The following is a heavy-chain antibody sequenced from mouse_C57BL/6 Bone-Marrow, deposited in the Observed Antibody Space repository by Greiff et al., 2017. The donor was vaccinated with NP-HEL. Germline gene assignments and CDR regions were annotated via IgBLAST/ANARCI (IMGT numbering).Heavy chain of an antibody. CDR3: TRRGYDGPSDY. D-gene: IGHD2-3*01. CDR2: IDPETGGT. CDR1: GYTFTDYE. Sequence: QVQLQQSGAELVRPGASVTLSCKASGYTFTDYEMHWVKQTPVHGLEWIGAIDPETGGTAYNQKFKGKAILIADKSSSTAYMELRSLTSEDSAVYYGTRRGYDGPSDYWGQGTTLTVSS. V-gene: IGHV1-15*01. J-gene: IGHJ2*01.